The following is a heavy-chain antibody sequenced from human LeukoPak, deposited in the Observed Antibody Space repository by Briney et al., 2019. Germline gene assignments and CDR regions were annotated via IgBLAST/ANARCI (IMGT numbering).Heavy chain of an antibody. D-gene: IGHD2-21*01. CDR2: IYSRGST. CDR1: GGSISSSNYY. CDR3: ASGVWWDRRFDY. Sequence: PSETLSLTCIVSGGSISSSNYYWGWIRQSPGKGLEWIGSIYSRGSTYYNPSLKSRVIVSSDMSKNQFSLMLNSVTAADTAVYYCASGVWWDRRFDYWGQGTLVTVSS. J-gene: IGHJ4*02. V-gene: IGHV4-39*07.